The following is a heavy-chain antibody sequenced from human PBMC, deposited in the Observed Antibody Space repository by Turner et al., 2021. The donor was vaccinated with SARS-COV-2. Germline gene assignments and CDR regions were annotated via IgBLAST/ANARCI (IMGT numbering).Heavy chain of an antibody. CDR2: INTNSGGT. J-gene: IGHJ6*02. Sequence: QVQLVQSGSEVRKPGYSVKVSCKASGYTFNGYYMHWVRHAHGQGLEWMGWINTNSGGTNYAQKFQGRVTMTCDTSISTAYMELSRLRFDDTAVYYCARSRYIYGSYYYYGMDVWGQGTTVTVSS. D-gene: IGHD5-18*01. V-gene: IGHV1-2*02. CDR3: ARSRYIYGSYYYYGMDV. CDR1: GYTFNGYY.